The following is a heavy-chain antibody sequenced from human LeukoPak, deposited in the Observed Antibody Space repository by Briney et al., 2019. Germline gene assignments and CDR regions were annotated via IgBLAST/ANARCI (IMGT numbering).Heavy chain of an antibody. V-gene: IGHV1-69*04. Sequence: GASVKVSCKASGGTFSSYAISWVRRAPGQGLEWMGRIIPILGIANYAQKFQGRVTITADESTSTAYMELSSLRSEDTAVYYCARSLTPTPFWSGYSSDYWGQGTLVTVSS. CDR1: GGTFSSYA. CDR3: ARSLTPTPFWSGYSSDY. D-gene: IGHD3-3*01. CDR2: IIPILGIA. J-gene: IGHJ4*02.